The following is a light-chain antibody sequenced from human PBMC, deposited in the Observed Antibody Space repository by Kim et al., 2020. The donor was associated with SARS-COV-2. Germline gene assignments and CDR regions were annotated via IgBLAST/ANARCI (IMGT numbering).Light chain of an antibody. V-gene: IGKV1-5*03. CDR2: QAS. J-gene: IGKJ1*01. CDR3: KQYETYWR. CDR1: QCVDSW. Sequence: DIQMTQSPSTLSAFVGNRVTITCRASQCVDSWLAWYQQKPGKAPKLLIYQASKLASGVPSRFSGSGSGTDFTLTISNLQPDDSAIYYCKQYETYWRFGPGTKVDIK.